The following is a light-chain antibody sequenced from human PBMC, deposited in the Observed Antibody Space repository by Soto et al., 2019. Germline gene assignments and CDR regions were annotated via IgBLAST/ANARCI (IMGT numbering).Light chain of an antibody. V-gene: IGKV3-11*01. CDR3: QQHYRWPPIT. J-gene: IGKJ5*01. CDR1: ESVFGY. Sequence: EIVLTQYPATLSLSPGERSTLSCMASESVFGYLAWYQHKPGQAPRLLIYDASNRATGVPARFSGSGSGTDFTLTISSLEPEDFAVYYCQQHYRWPPITFGQGTRLEIK. CDR2: DAS.